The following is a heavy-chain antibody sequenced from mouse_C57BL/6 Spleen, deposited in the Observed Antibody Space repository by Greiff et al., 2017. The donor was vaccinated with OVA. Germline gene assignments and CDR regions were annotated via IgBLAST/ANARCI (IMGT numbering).Heavy chain of an antibody. V-gene: IGHV1-82*01. CDR1: GYAFSSSW. D-gene: IGHD2-4*01. CDR2: IYPGDGDT. J-gene: IGHJ2*01. CDR3: AREGGYDYYFDY. Sequence: VKLVESGPELVKPGASVKISCKASGYAFSSSWMNWVKQRPGKGLEWIGRIYPGDGDTNYNGKFKGKATLTADKSSSTAYMQLSSLTSEDSAVYFCAREGGYDYYFDYWGQGTTLTVSS.